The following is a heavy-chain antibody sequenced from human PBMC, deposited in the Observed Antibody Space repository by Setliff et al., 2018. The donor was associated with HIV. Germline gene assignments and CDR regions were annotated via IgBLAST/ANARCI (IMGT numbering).Heavy chain of an antibody. J-gene: IGHJ4*02. V-gene: IGHV1-18*01. CDR3: ARGARYCSSTSCEYYFDS. CDR1: GYTFTSYG. D-gene: IGHD2-2*01. Sequence: ASVKVSCKASGYTFTSYGISWVRQAPGQGLEWMGWINPYNGNTNYAQKLQGRVTMTTDTSTSTAYMDLRSLRSDDTAVYYCARGARYCSSTSCEYYFDSWGQGTQVTVSS. CDR2: INPYNGNT.